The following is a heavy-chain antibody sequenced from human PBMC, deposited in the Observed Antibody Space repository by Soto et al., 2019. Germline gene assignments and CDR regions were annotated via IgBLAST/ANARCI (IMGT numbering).Heavy chain of an antibody. CDR2: VFHTGNA. CDR1: GGSFSDAF. J-gene: IGHJ6*02. D-gene: IGHD1-7*01. CDR3: ARAPRELLAEGPLFLYYYYGLDV. V-gene: IGHV4-34*12. Sequence: QVHLQQWGAGLLKPSGTLSLTCAVSGGSFSDAFWRWVRQSPGRGLEWIGEVFHTGNANYSPSLKSRVTLSVDTAKNQFSLRLTSVTAADSAVYYCARAPRELLAEGPLFLYYYYGLDVWGQGTTVTVSS.